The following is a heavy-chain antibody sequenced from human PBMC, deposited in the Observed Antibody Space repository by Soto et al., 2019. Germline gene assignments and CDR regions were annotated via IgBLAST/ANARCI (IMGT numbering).Heavy chain of an antibody. V-gene: IGHV1-69*13. CDR1: GGTFSSYA. CDR2: IIPIFGTA. D-gene: IGHD3-22*01. J-gene: IGHJ4*02. CDR3: ARVVGHYYDSSGYYAPFDY. Sequence: SVKVSCKASGGTFSSYAISWVRQAPGQGLEWMGGIIPIFGTANYAQKFQGRVTITADESTSTAYMELSSLGSEDTAVYYCARVVGHYYDSSGYYAPFDYWGQGTLVTVSS.